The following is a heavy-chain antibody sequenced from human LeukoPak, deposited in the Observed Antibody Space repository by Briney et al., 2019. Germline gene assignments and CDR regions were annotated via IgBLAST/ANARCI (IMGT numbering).Heavy chain of an antibody. Sequence: SETLSLTCAVSGGSISSGGYSWSRIRQPPGKGLEWIGYIYYSGSTNYNPSLKSRVTISVDTSKNQFSLKLSSVTAADTAVYYCARFLSVAGTGWYFDYWGQGTLVTVSS. CDR2: IYYSGST. V-gene: IGHV4-61*08. J-gene: IGHJ4*02. CDR1: GGSISSGGYS. D-gene: IGHD6-19*01. CDR3: ARFLSVAGTGWYFDY.